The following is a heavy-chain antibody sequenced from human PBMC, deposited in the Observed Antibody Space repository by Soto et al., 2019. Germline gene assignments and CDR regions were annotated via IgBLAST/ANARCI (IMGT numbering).Heavy chain of an antibody. D-gene: IGHD3-3*01. CDR3: AKDLIRFRDP. J-gene: IGHJ5*02. Sequence: PGVSLRLSCAASGFTFSSYAMSWVRQAPGKGLEWVSAISGSGGSTYYADSVKGRFTISRDNSKNTLYLQMNSLRAEETDVYYCAKDLIRFRDPWGQGTLVTVSS. CDR1: GFTFSSYA. CDR2: ISGSGGST. V-gene: IGHV3-23*01.